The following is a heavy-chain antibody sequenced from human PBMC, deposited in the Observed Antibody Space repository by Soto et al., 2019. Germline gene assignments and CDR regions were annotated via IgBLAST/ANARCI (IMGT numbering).Heavy chain of an antibody. D-gene: IGHD3-3*02. CDR1: GGSISSSSYY. J-gene: IGHJ5*02. Sequence: QLQLQESGPGLVKPSETLSLTCTVSGGSISSSSYYWGWIRQPPGKGLEWIGSIYYSGSTYYNPSLKRRVTISVDTSKNQFSLKLSSVTAADAAVYYCASPKIAFYNGFDPWGQGTLVTVSS. V-gene: IGHV4-39*01. CDR2: IYYSGST. CDR3: ASPKIAFYNGFDP.